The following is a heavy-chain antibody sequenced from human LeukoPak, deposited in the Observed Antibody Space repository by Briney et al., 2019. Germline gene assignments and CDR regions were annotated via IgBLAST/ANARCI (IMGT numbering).Heavy chain of an antibody. CDR3: ARHFPYCGGDCPYYYMDV. CDR2: VYSSETT. Sequence: SETLSLTCSVSGASISSDYWSWIRQPPGKGLEWIGNVYSSETTKYNPSLRSRATISGDTSKNQFSLKLSSVTAADTAVYYCARHFPYCGGDCPYYYMDVWGKGTTVTVSS. J-gene: IGHJ6*03. D-gene: IGHD2-21*02. CDR1: GASISSDY. V-gene: IGHV4-4*09.